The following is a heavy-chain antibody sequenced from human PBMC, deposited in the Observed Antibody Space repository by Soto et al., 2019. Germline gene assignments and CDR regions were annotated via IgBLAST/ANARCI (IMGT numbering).Heavy chain of an antibody. CDR1: GGSISSSNW. J-gene: IGHJ5*02. D-gene: IGHD6-13*01. CDR3: ARGYSSSYHLEENWFDP. Sequence: XASLSLTFAVCGGSISSSNWWSWFRQPPGKGLEWIGEIYHSGSTNYNPSLKSRVTISVDKSKSQFSLKLSSVTAADTAVYYCARGYSSSYHLEENWFDPWGQGTLVTVSS. V-gene: IGHV4-4*02. CDR2: IYHSGST.